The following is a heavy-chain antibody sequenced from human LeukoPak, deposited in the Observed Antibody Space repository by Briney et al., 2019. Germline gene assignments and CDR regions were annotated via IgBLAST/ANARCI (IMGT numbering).Heavy chain of an antibody. CDR2: IYYSGST. CDR1: GGSISSYY. CDR3: ASVVPVTRYFDY. Sequence: PSETLSLTCTVCGGSISSYYWRWSRQPPGKGLGWSGYIYYSGSTNYNPSLKSRVTISVDTSKNQFSLKLSSVTAADTAVYYCASVVPVTRYFDYWGQGTLVTVSS. J-gene: IGHJ4*02. D-gene: IGHD4-17*01. V-gene: IGHV4-59*01.